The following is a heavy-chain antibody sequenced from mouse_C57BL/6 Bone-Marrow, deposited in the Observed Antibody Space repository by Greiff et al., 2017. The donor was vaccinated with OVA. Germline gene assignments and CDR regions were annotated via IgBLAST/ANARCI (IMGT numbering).Heavy chain of an antibody. CDR1: GYTFTSYW. Sequence: VQLQQPGAELVKPGASVKVSCKASGYTFTSYWMYWVKQRPGQGLEWIGRIHPSDSDTTYNQKFKGKATLTVDKSSSTAYMQLRSLTSEDSAVYYCAIPVRYDAWFAYWGQGTLVTVSA. D-gene: IGHD2-12*01. V-gene: IGHV1-74*01. CDR2: IHPSDSDT. J-gene: IGHJ3*01. CDR3: AIPVRYDAWFAY.